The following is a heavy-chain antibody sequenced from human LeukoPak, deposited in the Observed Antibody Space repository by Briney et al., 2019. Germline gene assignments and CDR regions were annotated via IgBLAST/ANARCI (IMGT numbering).Heavy chain of an antibody. CDR2: IYYSGST. CDR1: GGSISSSSYY. J-gene: IGHJ3*02. CDR3: ARARTWFTHIVGATDDAFDI. V-gene: IGHV4-39*07. Sequence: SETLSLTCTVSGGSISSSSYYWGWIRQPPGKGLEWIGSIYYSGSTYYNPSLKSRVTISVDTSKNQFSLKLSSVTAADTAVYYCARARTWFTHIVGATDDAFDIWGQGTMVTVSS. D-gene: IGHD1-26*01.